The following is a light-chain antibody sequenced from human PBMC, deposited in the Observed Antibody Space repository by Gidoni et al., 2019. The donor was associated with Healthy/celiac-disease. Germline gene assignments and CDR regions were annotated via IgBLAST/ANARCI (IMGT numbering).Light chain of an antibody. CDR2: YDS. CDR3: QVWDSSSDHHVV. Sequence: SYVLTQPPSVSVAPGKTARITCGGNNIGSKSVHWSQPKPGQAPVLVIYYDSDRPSGIPERFSGSNSGNTATLTISRVEAGDEADYYCQVWDSSSDHHVVFGGGTKLTVL. V-gene: IGLV3-21*04. CDR1: NIGSKS. J-gene: IGLJ2*01.